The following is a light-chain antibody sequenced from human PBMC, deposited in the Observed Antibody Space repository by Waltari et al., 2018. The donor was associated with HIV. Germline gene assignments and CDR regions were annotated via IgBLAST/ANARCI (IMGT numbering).Light chain of an antibody. J-gene: IGLJ1*01. CDR3: QVWDSDSDHYV. CDR1: TIGRSS. Sequence: SFVLTQPPSVSVAPGQTATITRGGNTIGRSSVHWYQQKPGQAPVLVIYYNDDRPSGIPERFSGSKSGNTATLTITRVEVGDEADYYCQVWDSDSDHYVFGTGTEVTVL. V-gene: IGLV3-21*04. CDR2: YND.